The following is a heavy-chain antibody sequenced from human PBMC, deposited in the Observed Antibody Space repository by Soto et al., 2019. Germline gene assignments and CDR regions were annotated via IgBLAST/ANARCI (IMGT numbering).Heavy chain of an antibody. V-gene: IGHV4-59*01. J-gene: IGHJ4*02. Sequence: SETLSLTCTVSGGSISSYYWSWIRQPPGKGLEWIGYIYYSGSTNYNPSLKSRVTISVDTSKNQFSLKLSSVTAADTAVYYCARVSGPRSYWGQGTLVTVSS. CDR2: IYYSGST. CDR3: ARVSGPRSY. CDR1: GGSISSYY.